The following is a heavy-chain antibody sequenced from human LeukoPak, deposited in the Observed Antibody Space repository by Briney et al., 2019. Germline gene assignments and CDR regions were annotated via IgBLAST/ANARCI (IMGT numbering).Heavy chain of an antibody. CDR2: IYHSGFT. V-gene: IGHV4-38-2*02. D-gene: IGHD1-26*01. J-gene: IGHJ4*02. Sequence: PSETLSLTCTVSGYSISSDYYWGWIRQPPGKGLEWIGSIYHSGFTNYNPSLKSRVTISVDTSKNQFSLNLRSVTAADTAVYYCARVTVGALDYWGQGTLVTVSS. CDR1: GYSISSDYY. CDR3: ARVTVGALDY.